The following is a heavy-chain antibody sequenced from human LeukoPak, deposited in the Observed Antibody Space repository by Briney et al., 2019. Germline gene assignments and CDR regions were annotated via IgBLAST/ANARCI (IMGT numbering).Heavy chain of an antibody. J-gene: IGHJ4*02. CDR1: GGTFSSYA. V-gene: IGHV1-69*13. Sequence: ASVKVSCKASGGTFSSYAISWVRQAPGQGLEWMGGIIPIFGTANYAQKFQGRVTITADESTSTAYMELSSLRSEDTAVYYCATDLNSSSWPDYWGQGTLVTVSS. CDR3: ATDLNSSSWPDY. D-gene: IGHD6-13*01. CDR2: IIPIFGTA.